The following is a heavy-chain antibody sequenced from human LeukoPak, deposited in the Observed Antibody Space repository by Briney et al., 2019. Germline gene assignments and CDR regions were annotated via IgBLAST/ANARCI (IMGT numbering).Heavy chain of an antibody. V-gene: IGHV4-59*12. J-gene: IGHJ3*02. CDR3: ARAKAYDYVWGSYRPDAFDI. CDR2: IYHSGST. Sequence: SETLSLTCTFSGGSISSYYWSWIRQPPGKGLEWIGEIYHSGSTNYNPSLKSRVTISVDKSKNQFSLKLSSVTAADTAVYYCARAKAYDYVWGSYRPDAFDIWGQGTMVTVSS. CDR1: GGSISSYY. D-gene: IGHD3-16*02.